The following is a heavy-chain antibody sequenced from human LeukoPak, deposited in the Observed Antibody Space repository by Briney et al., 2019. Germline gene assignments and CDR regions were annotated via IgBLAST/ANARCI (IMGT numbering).Heavy chain of an antibody. J-gene: IGHJ6*02. V-gene: IGHV3-23*01. CDR2: ISGSGSST. D-gene: IGHD5-18*01. Sequence: PGGSLRLSCAASGFTFSSYAMSWVRQAPGKGLEWVSAISGSGSSTYYADSVKGRFTISRDNSKNTLYLQMNSLRAEDTAVYYCARDTVDTAMVKGGDYYYYGMDVWGQGTTVTVSS. CDR1: GFTFSSYA. CDR3: ARDTVDTAMVKGGDYYYYGMDV.